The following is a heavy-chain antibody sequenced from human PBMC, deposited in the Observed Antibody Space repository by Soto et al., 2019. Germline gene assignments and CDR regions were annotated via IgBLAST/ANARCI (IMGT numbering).Heavy chain of an antibody. CDR2: IIPIFGTA. Sequence: SSVKVSCKASGGTFSSYAISWVRQAPGQGLEWMGGIIPIFGTANYAQKFQGRVTITADESTSTAYMELSSLRSEDTAVYYCAVTYYYDSSGYYVSSAFDIWGQGTMVTVSS. CDR1: GGTFSSYA. CDR3: AVTYYYDSSGYYVSSAFDI. J-gene: IGHJ3*02. V-gene: IGHV1-69*13. D-gene: IGHD3-22*01.